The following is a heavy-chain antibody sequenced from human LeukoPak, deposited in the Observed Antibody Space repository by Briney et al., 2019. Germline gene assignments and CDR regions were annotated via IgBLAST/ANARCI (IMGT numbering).Heavy chain of an antibody. V-gene: IGHV3-21*01. CDR1: GFTFSTYS. Sequence: GGSLRLSCAASGFTFSTYSMNWVRQAPGRGLEWVSSISSSSTYIYYADSVKGRFTISRDNAKNSLYLQMNSLRAEDTAVYYCAREGGTYYFDYWGQGTLVTVSS. D-gene: IGHD1-26*01. J-gene: IGHJ4*02. CDR3: AREGGTYYFDY. CDR2: ISSSSTYI.